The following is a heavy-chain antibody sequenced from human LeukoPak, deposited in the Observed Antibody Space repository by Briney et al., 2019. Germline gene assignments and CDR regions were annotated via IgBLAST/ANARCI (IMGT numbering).Heavy chain of an antibody. D-gene: IGHD1-26*01. CDR1: GFTFSDYG. Sequence: PGGSLRLSCAASGFTFSDYGMHWVRQAPGKGLEWVSFIHYDASNKFFADSVQGRFTISRDNSLDTVYLQMNRLRPEDTGIYYGATNLIVGATIDYWGQGTLVTVSS. CDR2: IHYDASNK. J-gene: IGHJ4*02. CDR3: ATNLIVGATIDY. V-gene: IGHV3-30*02.